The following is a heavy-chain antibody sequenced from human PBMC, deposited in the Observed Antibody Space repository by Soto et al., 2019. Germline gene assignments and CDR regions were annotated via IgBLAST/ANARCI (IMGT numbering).Heavy chain of an antibody. CDR3: VRKYSYGSGTYLFYFDY. CDR2: ITYSGGTT. D-gene: IGHD3-10*01. Sequence: EVQLLESGGALVQPGGSLRLSCAASGLTFSNYAMSWVRQAPGKGLDWISTITYSGGTTHYADSVKGRFTVSRDNSKNTLYLQVNSLRADDTAVYYCVRKYSYGSGTYLFYFDYWGQGTLVTDSS. J-gene: IGHJ4*02. CDR1: GLTFSNYA. V-gene: IGHV3-23*01.